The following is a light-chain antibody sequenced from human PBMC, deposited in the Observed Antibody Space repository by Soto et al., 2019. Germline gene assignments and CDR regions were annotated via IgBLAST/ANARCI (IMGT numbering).Light chain of an antibody. CDR2: INSDGSH. CDR3: QTWGTGIRV. CDR1: SGHTTYA. Sequence: QPVLTQSPSASASLGASVKLTCTLSSGHTTYAIAWHQQQPEKGPRYLMKINSDGSHNKGDGTADRFSGSRSGAERSLTISSLHTEDEADYYCQTWGTGIRVFGGGTKLTVL. J-gene: IGLJ3*02. V-gene: IGLV4-69*02.